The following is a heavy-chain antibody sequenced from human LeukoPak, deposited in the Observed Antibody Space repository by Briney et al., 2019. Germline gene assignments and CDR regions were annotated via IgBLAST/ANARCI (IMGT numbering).Heavy chain of an antibody. CDR2: IYFSGGT. Sequence: SETLSLTCTVSGDSISSSNCYWGWIRQPPGKGLEWIGSIYFSGGTYYNASLESRVTISVDTSKNQFSLKLSSVTAADTAVYYCARRSCSGGTCYESRGWFDSWGQGTLVTVSS. D-gene: IGHD2-15*01. J-gene: IGHJ5*01. CDR3: ARRSCSGGTCYESRGWFDS. CDR1: GDSISSSNCY. V-gene: IGHV4-39*07.